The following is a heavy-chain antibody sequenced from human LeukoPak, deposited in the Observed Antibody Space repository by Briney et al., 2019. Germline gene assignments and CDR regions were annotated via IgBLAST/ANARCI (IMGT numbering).Heavy chain of an antibody. D-gene: IGHD2-15*01. J-gene: IGHJ5*02. V-gene: IGHV4-34*01. CDR3: ARVRGYCSGGSCYPYWFDP. Sequence: SETLSLTCAVYGGSFSGYYWSWIRQPPGKGLVWIGEINHSGSTNYNPSLKSRVTISVDTSKNQFSLKLSSVTAADTAVYYCARVRGYCSGGSCYPYWFDPWGQGTLVTVSS. CDR2: INHSGST. CDR1: GGSFSGYY.